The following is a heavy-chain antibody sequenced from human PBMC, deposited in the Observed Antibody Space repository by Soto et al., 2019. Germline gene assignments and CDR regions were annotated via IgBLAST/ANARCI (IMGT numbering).Heavy chain of an antibody. CDR1: GGSIISSNW. Sequence: SETLSLTCAVSGGSIISSNWWNWVRQPPGKGLEWIGEIYHSGSTYYKPSLKSRVAMSVDTSKNQFSLKLTSATAADTAVYYCARRDWSGYTSHLYFDYWGQGVLVTVSS. CDR2: IYHSGST. D-gene: IGHD3-9*01. CDR3: ARRDWSGYTSHLYFDY. J-gene: IGHJ4*02. V-gene: IGHV4-4*02.